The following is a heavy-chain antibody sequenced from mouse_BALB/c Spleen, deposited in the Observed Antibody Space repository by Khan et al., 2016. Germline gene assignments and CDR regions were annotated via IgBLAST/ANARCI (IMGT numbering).Heavy chain of an antibody. CDR2: IDPYNGGT. CDR1: GYAFTSYN. V-gene: IGHV1S135*01. J-gene: IGHJ4*01. D-gene: IGHD2-1*01. Sequence: EVQLQESGPELVKPGASVNVSCKASGYAFTSYNMYWVKQSHGKSLEWIGYIDPYNGGTNYNQKFKGKATLTVDKSSSTAFMHLNSLTSEDSAVYYWASDLLWYAMDYWGQGTSVTVSS. CDR3: ASDLLWYAMDY.